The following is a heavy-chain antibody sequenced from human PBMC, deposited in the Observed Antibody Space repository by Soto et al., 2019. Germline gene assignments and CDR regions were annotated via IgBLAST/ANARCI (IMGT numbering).Heavy chain of an antibody. CDR1: GFTFSSYS. Sequence: EVQLVESGGGLVKPGGSLRLSCAAYGFTFSSYSMNWVRQAPGKGLEWVSSISSSSSYIYYADSVKGRFTISRDNAKNSLYLQMNSLRAEDTAVYYCARDSSVATCFDLWGRGTLVTVSS. D-gene: IGHD5-12*01. V-gene: IGHV3-21*01. CDR3: ARDSSVATCFDL. J-gene: IGHJ2*01. CDR2: ISSSSSYI.